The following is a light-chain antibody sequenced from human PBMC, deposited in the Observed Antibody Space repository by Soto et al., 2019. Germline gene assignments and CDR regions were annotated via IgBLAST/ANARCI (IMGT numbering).Light chain of an antibody. Sequence: QSVLTQPPSTSGTPGQRVTISCSGRTSNIGSNFVYWYQQLPGTAPKLLIYRDDQRPSGVPDRFSGSKSGTSASLAISGLRSEDEADYYCAAWDDSLSAWVFGGGTKLTGL. CDR3: AAWDDSLSAWV. CDR2: RDD. J-gene: IGLJ3*02. CDR1: TSNIGSNF. V-gene: IGLV1-47*01.